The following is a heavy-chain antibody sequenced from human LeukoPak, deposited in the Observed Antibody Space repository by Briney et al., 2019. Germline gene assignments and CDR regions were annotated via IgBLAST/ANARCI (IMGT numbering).Heavy chain of an antibody. CDR3: ARDKQWLVDY. V-gene: IGHV3-21*01. CDR1: GFAFSSYS. D-gene: IGHD6-19*01. Sequence: PGGSLRLSCAASGFAFSSYSMNWVRQAPGKGLEWVSSISSSSSYIYYADSVKGRFTISRDNAKNSLYLQMNSLRAEDTAVYYCARDKQWLVDYWGQGTLVTVSS. J-gene: IGHJ4*02. CDR2: ISSSSSYI.